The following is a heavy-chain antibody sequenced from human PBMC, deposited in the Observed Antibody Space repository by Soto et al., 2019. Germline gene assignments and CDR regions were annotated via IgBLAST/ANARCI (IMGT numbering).Heavy chain of an antibody. CDR2: ISGSGGST. J-gene: IGHJ4*02. CDR1: GFTFSSYA. V-gene: IGHV3-23*01. Sequence: EVQLLESGGGLVQPGGSLRLSCAASGFTFSSYAMSWVRQAPGKGLEWVSAISGSGGSTYYADSVKGRFTISRDNSKNMLYLQMNSLRVEDTAVYYCAKVSSNYGGYYFDYWGQGTLVTVSS. D-gene: IGHD4-4*01. CDR3: AKVSSNYGGYYFDY.